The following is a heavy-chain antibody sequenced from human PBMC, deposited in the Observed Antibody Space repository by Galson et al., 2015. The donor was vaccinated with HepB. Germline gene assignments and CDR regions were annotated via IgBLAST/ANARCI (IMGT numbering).Heavy chain of an antibody. V-gene: IGHV1-18*04. CDR2: IRANSGDT. D-gene: IGHD4/OR15-4a*01. J-gene: IGHJ4*02. CDR1: GYTFTING. CDR3: ARDRDYRFDY. Sequence: SVKVSCKASGYTFTINGISWVRQAPGKGLEWMGWIRANSGDTKYAQKLQGRVTMTRDISTSTAYLELRSLRSDDTAAYYCARDRDYRFDYWGQGTLVTVSS.